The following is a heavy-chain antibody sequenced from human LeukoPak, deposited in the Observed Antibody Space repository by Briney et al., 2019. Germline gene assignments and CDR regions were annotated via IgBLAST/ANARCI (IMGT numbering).Heavy chain of an antibody. J-gene: IGHJ6*02. CDR3: ARDQVSGYYYYGMDV. CDR2: IIPIFGTA. V-gene: IGHV1-69*13. CDR1: GYTFTSYG. Sequence: SVTVSCTASGYTFTSYGISWVRQAPGQGLEWMGGIIPIFGTANYAQKFQGRVTITADESTSTAYMELSSLRSEDTAVYYCARDQVSGYYYYGMDVWGQGTTVTVSS.